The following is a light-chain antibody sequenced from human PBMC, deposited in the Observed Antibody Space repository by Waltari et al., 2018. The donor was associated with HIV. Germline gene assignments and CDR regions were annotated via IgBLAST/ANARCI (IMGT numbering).Light chain of an antibody. CDR2: DVT. CDR1: TDIGPFNS. CDR3: SSYSPTLM. V-gene: IGLV2-14*03. Sequence: QSALTQPASVSGSPGQSITISCTGPTDIGPFNSVSWYQVHPGKAPKLIIFDVTRRPSGGSSRFSGSKSANAASLTISDLRPEDEADYYCSSYSPTLMFGGGTHLTVL. J-gene: IGLJ3*02.